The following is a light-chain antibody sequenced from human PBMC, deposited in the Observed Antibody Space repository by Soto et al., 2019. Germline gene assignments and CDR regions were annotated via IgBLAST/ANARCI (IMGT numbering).Light chain of an antibody. CDR1: SSDVGSSNY. CDR3: SSYTTLNTVI. CDR2: DVN. J-gene: IGLJ2*01. Sequence: QSVLTQPASVSVSPGQSITLSCTGSSSDVGSSNYVSWYQQLPGKAPKLIIFDVNNRPSGVSDRFSGSKSDNTASLTISGLQAEDEADYYCSSYTTLNTVIFGGGTKVTVL. V-gene: IGLV2-14*03.